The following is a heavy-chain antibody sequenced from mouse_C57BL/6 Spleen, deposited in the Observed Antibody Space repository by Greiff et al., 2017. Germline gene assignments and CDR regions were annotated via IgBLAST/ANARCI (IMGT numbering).Heavy chain of an antibody. J-gene: IGHJ4*01. CDR2: IYPGDGDT. V-gene: IGHV1-80*01. CDR1: GYAFSSYW. D-gene: IGHD1-1*01. CDR3: ARGITTVVADAMDY. Sequence: VQLQQSGAELVKPGASVKISCKASGYAFSSYWMNWVKQRPGKGLEWIGQIYPGDGDTNYNGKFKGKATLTADKSSSTAYMQLSSLTSEDSAVYFCARGITTVVADAMDYWGQGTSVTVSS.